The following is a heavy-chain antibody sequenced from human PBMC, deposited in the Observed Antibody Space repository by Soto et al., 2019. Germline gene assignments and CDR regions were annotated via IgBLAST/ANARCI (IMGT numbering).Heavy chain of an antibody. CDR1: GGSISSSSYY. J-gene: IGHJ4*02. D-gene: IGHD6-19*01. CDR3: ARSYSSGWSRPTPFDY. Sequence: SETLSLTCTVPGGSISSSSYYWGWIRQPPGKGLEWIGSIYYSGSTYYNPSLKSRVTIPVDTSKNQFSLKLSSVTAADTAVYYCARSYSSGWSRPTPFDYWGQGTLVTVSS. CDR2: IYYSGST. V-gene: IGHV4-39*01.